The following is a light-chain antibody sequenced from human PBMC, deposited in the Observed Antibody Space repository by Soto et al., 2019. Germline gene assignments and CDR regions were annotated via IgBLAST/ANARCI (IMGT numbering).Light chain of an antibody. CDR2: ATS. J-gene: IGKJ4*01. CDR1: QSVTNT. Sequence: EIVLTQSPATLSLSPGERATLSCRASQSVTNTLAWYQQKPGQAPSLLIFATSHRTTAIPTRFSSSGSETEFSLTISSLEQADVAVYYCQQRSDWPPSLTFGGGTKVEIK. CDR3: QQRSDWPPSLT. V-gene: IGKV3-11*01.